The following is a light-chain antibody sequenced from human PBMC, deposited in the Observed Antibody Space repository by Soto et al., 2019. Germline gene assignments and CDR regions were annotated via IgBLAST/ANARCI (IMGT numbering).Light chain of an antibody. J-gene: IGKJ1*01. CDR3: QQYSSYWT. CDR2: KAS. Sequence: DIQMTQSPSTLSASVGDRVTITCRASQSISSWLAWYQQKPGKAPKLLIYKASSLESGVPSRFSGSGSGTEFTLTISSLQPYDFATYYCQQYSSYWTFAQGTKVDIK. CDR1: QSISSW. V-gene: IGKV1-5*03.